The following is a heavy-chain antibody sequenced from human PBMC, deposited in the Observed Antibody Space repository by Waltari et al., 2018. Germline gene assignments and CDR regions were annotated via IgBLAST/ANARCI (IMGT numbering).Heavy chain of an antibody. J-gene: IGHJ6*02. CDR3: ARGHFTITMIVQGPLIYGMDV. CDR1: GGSISSSS. Sequence: QLQLQESGPGLVKPSETLSLTCTVSGGSISSSSYYWGWIRQPPGKGLEGVAVISYDGSNKYYADSVKGRFTISRDNSKNTLYLQMNSLRAEDTAVYYCARGHFTITMIVQGPLIYGMDVWGQGTTVTVSS. V-gene: IGHV3-30-3*01. D-gene: IGHD3-22*01. CDR2: ISYDGSNK.